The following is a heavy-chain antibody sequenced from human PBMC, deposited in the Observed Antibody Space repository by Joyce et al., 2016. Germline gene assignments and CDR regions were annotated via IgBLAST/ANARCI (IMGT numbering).Heavy chain of an antibody. Sequence: QLVESGGGVVKPGGSLRLSCEACGSTFSSSSMSWFRQAAGKGLEWVAAFSCTSNYIFHAETVRGRFTVSRDNAKKTLYLQMNSLGVEDSSVFYCARVGISCYYAMDVWGQGTTVTVSS. CDR2: FSCTSNYI. J-gene: IGHJ6*02. D-gene: IGHD3-10*01. CDR1: GSTFSSSS. CDR3: ARVGISCYYAMDV. V-gene: IGHV3-21*01.